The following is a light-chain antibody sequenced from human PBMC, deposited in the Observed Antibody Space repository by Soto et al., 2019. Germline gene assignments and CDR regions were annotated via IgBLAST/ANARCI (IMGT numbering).Light chain of an antibody. CDR1: NSNIGRNT. CDR2: TNI. V-gene: IGLV1-44*01. CDR3: AAWDDSPNGVV. J-gene: IGLJ2*01. Sequence: QSVLTQPPSASGTPGQSVTISCSGSNSNIGRNTVNWYQQLPGRAPKLLIYTNIQRPSGVPDRFSGSKSGTSASVAISGLQSGDEADYYCAAWDDSPNGVVFGGGTKLTVL.